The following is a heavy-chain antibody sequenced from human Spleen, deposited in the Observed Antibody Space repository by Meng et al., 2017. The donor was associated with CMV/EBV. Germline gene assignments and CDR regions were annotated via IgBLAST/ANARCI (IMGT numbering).Heavy chain of an antibody. CDR1: GASISSDNW. D-gene: IGHD2/OR15-2a*01. CDR2: IHHGGST. CDR3: ATFPTFYSNSGDSFDP. Sequence: SGASISSDNWWGWVRQAPGKGLEWIGEIHHGGSTNHNPSLRSRVTISVDRSKNQFSLNLSSVTAADTAIYYCATFPTFYSNSGDSFDPWGQGTLVTVSS. V-gene: IGHV4-4*02. J-gene: IGHJ5*02.